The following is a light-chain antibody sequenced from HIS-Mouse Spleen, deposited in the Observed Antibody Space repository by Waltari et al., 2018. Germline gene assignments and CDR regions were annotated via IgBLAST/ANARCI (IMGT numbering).Light chain of an antibody. CDR2: ADS. CDR3: YSTDSSGNHRV. Sequence: SYELTQPPSVSVSPGQTARITCSGDALPKKYAYWYQPKSGQAPVLGIYADSKRPSGIPETFSGSSSGTMATLTISGAQVEDEADYYCYSTDSSGNHRVFGGGTKLTVL. CDR1: ALPKKY. J-gene: IGLJ2*01. V-gene: IGLV3-10*01.